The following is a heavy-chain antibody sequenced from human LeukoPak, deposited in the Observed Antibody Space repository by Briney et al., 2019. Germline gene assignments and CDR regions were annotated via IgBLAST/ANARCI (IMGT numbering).Heavy chain of an antibody. J-gene: IGHJ6*03. V-gene: IGHV3-23*01. Sequence: XXASGFTXXSYVMSWVRQAPGKGLEWVSAISGSGGSTXYADSVKGRFTISRDNSKNTVYLQMNSLRAEDTAVYYCXXXXXXHXXXXMDVWGXGXTVTVSS. CDR2: ISGSGGST. CDR3: XXXXXXHXXXXMDV. CDR1: GFTXXSYV.